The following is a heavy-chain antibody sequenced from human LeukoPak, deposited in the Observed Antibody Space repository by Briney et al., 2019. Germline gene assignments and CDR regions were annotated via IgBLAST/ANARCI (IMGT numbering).Heavy chain of an antibody. CDR2: IYHSGST. CDR1: GGSISSSNW. Sequence: PSGTLSLTCAVSGGSISSSNWWSWVRQPPGKGLEWIGEIYHSGSTNYNPSLKSRVTISVDKSKNQFSLKLSSVTAADTAVYYCARRGVYYYDSSGYFHWGQGTLVTVSS. J-gene: IGHJ4*02. CDR3: ARRGVYYYDSSGYFH. D-gene: IGHD3-22*01. V-gene: IGHV4-4*02.